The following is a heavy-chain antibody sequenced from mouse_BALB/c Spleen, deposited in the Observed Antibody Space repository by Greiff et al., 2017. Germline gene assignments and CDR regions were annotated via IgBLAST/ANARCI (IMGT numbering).Heavy chain of an antibody. CDR2: ILPGSGST. CDR3: ARRITTATYWYFDV. CDR1: GYTFSSYW. J-gene: IGHJ1*01. Sequence: QVQLQQSGAELMKPGASVKISCKATGYTFSSYWIEWVKQRPGHGLEWIGEILPGSGSTNYNEKFKGKATFTADTSSNTAYMQLSSLTSEDSAVYYCARRITTATYWYFDVWGAGTTVTVSS. D-gene: IGHD1-2*01. V-gene: IGHV1-9*01.